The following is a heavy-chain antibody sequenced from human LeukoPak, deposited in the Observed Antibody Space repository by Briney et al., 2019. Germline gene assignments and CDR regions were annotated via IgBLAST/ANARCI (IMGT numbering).Heavy chain of an antibody. D-gene: IGHD6-13*01. CDR1: GFTFSSYS. J-gene: IGHJ4*02. V-gene: IGHV3-48*01. CDR3: ARDQYSSSWSN. CDR2: ISSSSSTI. Sequence: GGSLRLSCAASGFTFSSYSMNWVRQAPGKGLEWVSYISSSSSTIYYADSVKGRFTISRDNAKNSLYLQMNSLRAEDTAVYYCARDQYSSSWSNWGQGTLATVSS.